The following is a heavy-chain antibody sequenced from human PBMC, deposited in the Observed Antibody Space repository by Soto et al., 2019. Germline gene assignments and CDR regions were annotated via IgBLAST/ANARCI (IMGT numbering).Heavy chain of an antibody. Sequence: QVQLQQWGAGLLKPSETLSLTCAVYGGSFSGYYWSWIRQPPGKGLEWIGEINHSGSTNYNPSLKSRVTISVDTSKNQFSLKLSSVTAADTAVYYCARPPQPTTVRYYYYMDVWGKGTTVTVSS. CDR2: INHSGST. CDR1: GGSFSGYY. D-gene: IGHD4-17*01. CDR3: ARPPQPTTVRYYYYMDV. J-gene: IGHJ6*03. V-gene: IGHV4-34*01.